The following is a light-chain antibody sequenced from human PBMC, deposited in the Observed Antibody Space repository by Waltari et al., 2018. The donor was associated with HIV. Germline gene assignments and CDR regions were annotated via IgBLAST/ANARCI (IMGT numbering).Light chain of an antibody. CDR3: QSFETGTQV. Sequence: KFMLTQPHSMPESPGKTVTISCTHTRGRIYSTYLQWFPQRPGSAPTTVIFDDDRRPSGVPARFSGSIDKSSNSASLTISGLRPEDEADYYCQSFETGTQVFGGGTKLTVL. V-gene: IGLV6-57*03. CDR2: DDD. J-gene: IGLJ3*02. CDR1: RGRIYSTY.